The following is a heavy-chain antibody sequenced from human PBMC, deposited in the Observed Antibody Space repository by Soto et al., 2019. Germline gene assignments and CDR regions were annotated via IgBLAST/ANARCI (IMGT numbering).Heavy chain of an antibody. D-gene: IGHD1-1*01. CDR1: GFTFSTYA. Sequence: EVQLLESGGKLVQPGGSLTLSCAASGFTFSTYAMAWVRQAPGKGLEWVSGVSASGMNTDYADPVKGRFYISRDNSKNTVSLHMNCLRAEDTALYYCAKVRPRRTSGYFFEYWGQGTPVTVSS. V-gene: IGHV3-23*01. J-gene: IGHJ4*02. CDR2: VSASGMNT. CDR3: AKVRPRRTSGYFFEY.